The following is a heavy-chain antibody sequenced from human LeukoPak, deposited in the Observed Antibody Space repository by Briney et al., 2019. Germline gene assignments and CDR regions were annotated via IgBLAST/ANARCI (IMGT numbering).Heavy chain of an antibody. CDR3: ARVEYSGYDWGVTFDY. CDR1: GGSISSGDYY. Sequence: SQTLSLTCTVSGGSISSGDYYWSWIRQPPGKGLEWIGYIYYSGSTYYNPSLKSRVTISVDTSKNQFSLKLSSVTAADTAVYYCARVEYSGYDWGVTFDYWGQGTLVTVSS. CDR2: IYYSGST. V-gene: IGHV4-30-4*01. J-gene: IGHJ4*02. D-gene: IGHD5-12*01.